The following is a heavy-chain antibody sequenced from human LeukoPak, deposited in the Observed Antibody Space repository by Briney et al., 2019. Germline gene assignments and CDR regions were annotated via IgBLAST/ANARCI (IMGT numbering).Heavy chain of an antibody. CDR1: EFSVGSNY. CDR3: AKDATFYYYYYMDV. J-gene: IGHJ6*03. CDR2: IYSGGST. V-gene: IGHV3-66*01. Sequence: PGGSLRLSCAASEFSVGSNYMTWVRQAPGKGLEWVSLIYSGGSTYYADSVKGRFTISRDNSENTLYLQMNSLRAEDAAVYYCAKDATFYYYYYMDVWGKGTTVTVSS. D-gene: IGHD2/OR15-2a*01.